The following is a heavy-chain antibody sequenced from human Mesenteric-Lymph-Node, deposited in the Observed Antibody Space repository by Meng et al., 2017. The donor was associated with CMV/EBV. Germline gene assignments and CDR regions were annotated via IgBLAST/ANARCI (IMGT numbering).Heavy chain of an antibody. CDR3: ATFNGYSLFFDY. D-gene: IGHD5-18*01. CDR1: GFTFSGYE. V-gene: IGHV3-48*03. J-gene: IGHJ4*02. CDR2: IATSGSVT. Sequence: GESLKISCATSGFTFSGYEMNWVRQAPGKGLEWVSSIATSGSVTYYADSVKGRFTISRDNAKKSLYLQMDSLRAEDTAAYYCATFNGYSLFFDYWGQGTLVTVSS.